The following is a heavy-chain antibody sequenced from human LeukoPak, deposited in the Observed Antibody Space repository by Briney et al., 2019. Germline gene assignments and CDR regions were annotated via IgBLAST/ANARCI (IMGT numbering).Heavy chain of an antibody. CDR2: IIQISPTG. Sequence: SLKVSCQASGGAFSGHAISWVRQAPGQGLEWMGGIIQISPTGNYAQKFQGRLTITMDEFTTTAIMELTRLRSEDTAVYYCARGRVSDSTLVSWFDSWGQGTLVTVSS. J-gene: IGHJ5*01. CDR3: ARGRVSDSTLVSWFDS. D-gene: IGHD5-18*01. CDR1: GGAFSGHA. V-gene: IGHV1-69*05.